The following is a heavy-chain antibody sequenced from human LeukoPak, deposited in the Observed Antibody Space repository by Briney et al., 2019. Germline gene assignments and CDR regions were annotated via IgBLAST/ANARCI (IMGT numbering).Heavy chain of an antibody. D-gene: IGHD6-19*01. J-gene: IGHJ5*02. CDR2: INWNGGST. CDR3: ARDKSIAVAGGPQGWFDP. V-gene: IGHV3-20*01. Sequence: PGGSLRLSCAASGFTFSSYAMSWVCQAQGKGLEWVSGINWNGGSTGYADSVKGRFTISRDNAKNSLYLQMNSLRAEDTALYHCARDKSIAVAGGPQGWFDPWGQGTLITVSS. CDR1: GFTFSSYA.